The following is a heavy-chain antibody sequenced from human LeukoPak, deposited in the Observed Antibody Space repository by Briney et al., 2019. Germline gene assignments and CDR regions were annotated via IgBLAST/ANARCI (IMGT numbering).Heavy chain of an antibody. J-gene: IGHJ4*02. CDR1: GGSISTTSYS. Sequence: SETLSLTCTVSGGSISTTSYSWVWIRPPPGKGLEWIGNIYYTGSTYTNPSLKSRVTFSVDTSENQFSLKLSSVTAADTAVYYCARLPRSGKYYFDYWGQGTLVTVSS. CDR2: IYYTGST. D-gene: IGHD3-10*01. CDR3: ARLPRSGKYYFDY. V-gene: IGHV4-39*01.